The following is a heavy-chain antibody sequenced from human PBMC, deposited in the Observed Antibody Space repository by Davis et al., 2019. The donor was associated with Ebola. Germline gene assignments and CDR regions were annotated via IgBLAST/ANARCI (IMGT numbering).Heavy chain of an antibody. Sequence: HSQTLSLTCAISGDSVSSGGWNWIRQSPSRGLEWLGRTYYSSKWYNDYALSVKGRITINPDTSKNQFSLQLNSVTPEDTAVYYCARGFFRHGFDVWGQGTMITVSS. V-gene: IGHV6-1*01. CDR2: TYYSSKWYN. D-gene: IGHD3-3*01. CDR1: GDSVSSGG. J-gene: IGHJ3*01. CDR3: ARGFFRHGFDV.